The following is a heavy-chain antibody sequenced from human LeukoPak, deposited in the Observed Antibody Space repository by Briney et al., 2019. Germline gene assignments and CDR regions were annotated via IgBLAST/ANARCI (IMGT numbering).Heavy chain of an antibody. CDR2: IHYSGST. D-gene: IGHD3-22*01. J-gene: IGHJ5*02. CDR3: ARTMYYYDSSGYYSNWFDP. Sequence: SETLSLTCTVSGGSISGDYWNWIRQPPGKGLEWIGYIHYSGSTNHNPSLKSRVTISVDTSKKQFSLKLSSVTAADTAIYYCARTMYYYDSSGYYSNWFDPWGQGTLVTVSS. V-gene: IGHV4-59*08. CDR1: GGSISGDY.